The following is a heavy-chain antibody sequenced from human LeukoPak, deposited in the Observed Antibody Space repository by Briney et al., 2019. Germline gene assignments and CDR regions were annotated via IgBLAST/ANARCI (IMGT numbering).Heavy chain of an antibody. CDR2: FNANSGAT. D-gene: IGHD3-10*01. Sequence: ASVKVSCKASGYTFTGHYMHWLRPAPGQGLDWMGWFNANSGATKYAQKFQGRVTKTRDTSIHTAYMELRSLTADDTAVYYCARGDSDHYNYYMDVWGKGTTVTVSS. V-gene: IGHV1-2*02. J-gene: IGHJ6*03. CDR3: ARGDSDHYNYYMDV. CDR1: GYTFTGHY.